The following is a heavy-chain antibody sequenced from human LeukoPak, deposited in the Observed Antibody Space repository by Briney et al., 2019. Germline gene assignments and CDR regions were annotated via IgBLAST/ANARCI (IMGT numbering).Heavy chain of an antibody. CDR1: GGSISSSSYY. CDR2: IYYSGST. V-gene: IGHV4-39*07. Sequence: PSETLSLTCTVSGGSISSSSYYWGWIRQPPGKGLEWIGSIYYSGSTYYNPSLKSRVTISVDTSKNQFSLKLSSVTAADTAVYYCARDLEAYYYDSSGPRGWFDPWGQGTLVTVSS. J-gene: IGHJ5*02. D-gene: IGHD3-22*01. CDR3: ARDLEAYYYDSSGPRGWFDP.